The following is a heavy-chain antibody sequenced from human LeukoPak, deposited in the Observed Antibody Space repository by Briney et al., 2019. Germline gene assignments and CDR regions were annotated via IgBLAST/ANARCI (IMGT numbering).Heavy chain of an antibody. CDR1: GGSISRSSYY. Sequence: SETLSLTCTVSGGSISRSSYYWGWIRQSPGKGLEWIGSIFYSGSTYYNPSLKSRVTISVDTSKNQFSLELSSVTAADTAVYYCARPLSSGWYPFEYWGQGNLVTVSS. CDR2: IFYSGST. CDR3: ARPLSSGWYPFEY. D-gene: IGHD6-19*01. V-gene: IGHV4-39*01. J-gene: IGHJ4*02.